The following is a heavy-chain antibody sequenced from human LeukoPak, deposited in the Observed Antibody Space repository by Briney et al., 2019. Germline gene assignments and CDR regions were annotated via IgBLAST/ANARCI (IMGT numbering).Heavy chain of an antibody. CDR3: ARHGGYTSPYLH. D-gene: IGHD6-13*01. CDR1: GASISNYY. J-gene: IGHJ1*01. CDR2: IYYSGST. V-gene: IGHV4-59*08. Sequence: PSETLSLTCTVSGASISNYYWSWLRQPPGKGLECIGYIYYSGSTNYNPSLKSRVTISVDTSKNQFSLKLSSVTAADTAVYYCARHGGYTSPYLHWGQGTLVTVSS.